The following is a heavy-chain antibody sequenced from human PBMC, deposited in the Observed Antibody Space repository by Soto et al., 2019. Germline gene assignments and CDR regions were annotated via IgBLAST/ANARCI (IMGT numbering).Heavy chain of an antibody. J-gene: IGHJ4*02. D-gene: IGHD3-22*01. Sequence: QVQLQESGPGLVKPSETLSLTCTVSGGSISTYYWSWIRQPPGKGLEWVGYIYYSGSTNYNPSLKSRVTISVDTSKNRFSLKLSSVTAADTAVYFCARGILSGYLPFDYWGQGTLVTVSS. CDR1: GGSISTYY. V-gene: IGHV4-59*01. CDR2: IYYSGST. CDR3: ARGILSGYLPFDY.